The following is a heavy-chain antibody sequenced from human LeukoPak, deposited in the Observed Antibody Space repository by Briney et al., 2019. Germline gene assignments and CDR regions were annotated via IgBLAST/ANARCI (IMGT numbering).Heavy chain of an antibody. CDR2: INPNSGGT. CDR1: GYTFTDYY. Sequence: ASVKVSCKASGYTFTDYYMHWVRQAPGQGLEWMGWINPNSGGTNFAQKYQGWVTMTRDTSISTAYMDLRGLRSEDTAVYYCARVNGFTPPTLVVYPYYFDYWGQGTLVTVSS. D-gene: IGHD2-2*02. J-gene: IGHJ4*02. V-gene: IGHV1-2*04. CDR3: ARVNGFTPPTLVVYPYYFDY.